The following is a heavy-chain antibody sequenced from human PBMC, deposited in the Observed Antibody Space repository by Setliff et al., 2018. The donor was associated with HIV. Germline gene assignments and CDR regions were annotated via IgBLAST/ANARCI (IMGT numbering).Heavy chain of an antibody. CDR3: ARQGAVTGHAFDS. Sequence: QVQLRESGPGLVKPSETLSLSCAVSAYSISSGYYWGWIRQAPGKGLEWLVRMYHSGNTFYNPSLKSRGSTSVDTSKNQFSLRLSSVTAADTAVYYCARQGAVTGHAFDSWGPGALVTVSS. J-gene: IGHJ4*02. CDR1: AYSISSGYY. V-gene: IGHV4-38-2*01. CDR2: MYHSGNT. D-gene: IGHD6-19*01.